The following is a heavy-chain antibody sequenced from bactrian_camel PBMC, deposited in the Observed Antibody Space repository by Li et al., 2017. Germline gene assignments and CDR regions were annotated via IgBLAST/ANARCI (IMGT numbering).Heavy chain of an antibody. Sequence: HVQLVESGGGTVQAGGSLRLSCAASGYTYNRNCMAWFRQAPGKEREGVAAINTDGTTSYADSVKGRFTISKDNAKRTLYLVVNNLKPEDTAMYYCAGEGFAWRARRTQVIGGMCQSGVSYWGQGTQVTVS. CDR2: INTDGTT. J-gene: IGHJ4*01. CDR3: AGEGFAWRARRTQVIGGMCQSGVSY. D-gene: IGHD2*01. CDR1: GYTYNRNC. V-gene: IGHV3S26*01.